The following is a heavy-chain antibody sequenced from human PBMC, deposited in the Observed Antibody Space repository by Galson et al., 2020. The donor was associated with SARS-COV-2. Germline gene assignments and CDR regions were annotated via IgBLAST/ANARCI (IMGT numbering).Heavy chain of an antibody. V-gene: IGHV3-23*01. CDR1: GFTSTNSG. D-gene: IGHD2-8*01. J-gene: IGHJ4*02. CDR2: ITGGGGST. Sequence: GESLKIPCAASGFTSTNSGMSWVRQAPGQGLQWVSHITGGGGSTYYSDSVKGRFTISRDNSRNTLFLQMSSLRAEDTAVYFCAKEDCRSSRVCDTKTFDRWGQGTLVTVSS. CDR3: AKEDCRSSRVCDTKTFDR.